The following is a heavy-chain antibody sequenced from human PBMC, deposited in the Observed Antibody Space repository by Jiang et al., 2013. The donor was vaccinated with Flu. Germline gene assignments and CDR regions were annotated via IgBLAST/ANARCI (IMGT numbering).Heavy chain of an antibody. V-gene: IGHV1-69*01. Sequence: SCKASGGTFSSYAISWVRQAPGQGLEWMGGIIPIFGTANYAQKFQGRVTITADESTSTAYMELRSLRSDDTAVYYCARSIAVAGTQYFQHWGQGTLVTVSS. CDR2: IIPIFGTA. CDR1: GGTFSSYA. CDR3: ARSIAVAGTQYFQH. J-gene: IGHJ1*01. D-gene: IGHD6-19*01.